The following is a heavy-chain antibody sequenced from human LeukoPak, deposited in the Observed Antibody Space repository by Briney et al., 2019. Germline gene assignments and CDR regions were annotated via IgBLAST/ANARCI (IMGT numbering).Heavy chain of an antibody. CDR2: IVASYEGT. CDR3: AKGKAGGLVDLFDP. CDR1: GFTFSSYA. Sequence: PGGSLRLSCAASGFTFSSYAMMWVRQAPGKGLEWVSTIVASYEGTFYANSVKGWFTISRDNSKSTLSLQMNSLRAEDTAVYYCAKGKAGGLVDLFDPWGQGTLVTVSS. D-gene: IGHD3/OR15-3a*01. V-gene: IGHV3-23*01. J-gene: IGHJ5*02.